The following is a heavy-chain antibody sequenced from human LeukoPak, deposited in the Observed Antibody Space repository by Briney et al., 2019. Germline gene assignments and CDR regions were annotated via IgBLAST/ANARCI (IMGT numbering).Heavy chain of an antibody. CDR3: ARGQISYAGRGGLRWFDP. Sequence: TGGSLRHSCLASGFTFSNYYITWIRKPPGKGLEWISYITSSGMTTTYAASVKGRFTVSRDNAKDSVFLQMNSLRAEDTAVYYCARGQISYAGRGGLRWFDPWGQGTLVTVSS. J-gene: IGHJ5*02. CDR1: GFTFSNYY. CDR2: ITSSGMTT. D-gene: IGHD3-16*01. V-gene: IGHV3-11*01.